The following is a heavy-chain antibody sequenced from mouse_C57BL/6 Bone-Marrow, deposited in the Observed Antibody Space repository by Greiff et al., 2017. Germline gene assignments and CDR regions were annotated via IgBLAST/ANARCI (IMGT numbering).Heavy chain of an antibody. Sequence: QVQLKESGAELVRPGTSVKVSCKASGYAFTNYLIEWVKQRPGQGLEWIGVINPGSGGTNYNEKFKGKATLTADKSSSTAYMQLSSLTSEDSAVYFCARQLRLLYYFDYWGQGTTLTVSS. CDR3: ARQLRLLYYFDY. D-gene: IGHD3-2*02. CDR2: INPGSGGT. V-gene: IGHV1-54*01. CDR1: GYAFTNYL. J-gene: IGHJ2*01.